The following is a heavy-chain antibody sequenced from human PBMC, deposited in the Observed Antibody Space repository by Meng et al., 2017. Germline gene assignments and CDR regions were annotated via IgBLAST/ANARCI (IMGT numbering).Heavy chain of an antibody. J-gene: IGHJ4*02. CDR1: GFTVRSNY. Sequence: VPLGATGGGLFQPGGSLRLSCAASGFTVRSNYMSWVRQAPGKGLEWVSVIYSGGSTYFADSVKGRFTISRDNSKNTLYLQMNSLRAEDTAVYYCARGGSYYSYWGQGTLVTVSS. CDR2: IYSGGST. D-gene: IGHD1-26*01. V-gene: IGHV3-53*02. CDR3: ARGGSYYSY.